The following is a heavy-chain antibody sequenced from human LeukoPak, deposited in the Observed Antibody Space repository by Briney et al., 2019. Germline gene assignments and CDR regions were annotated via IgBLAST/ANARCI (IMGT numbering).Heavy chain of an antibody. D-gene: IGHD6-19*01. J-gene: IGHJ6*03. Sequence: ASVKVSCKASGYTFASYGISWVRQAPGQGLEWMGWISAYNGNTNYAQKLQGRVTMTTDTSTSTAYMELRSLRSDDTAVYYCARSPYSSGWYLYMDVWGKGTTVTVSS. CDR2: ISAYNGNT. CDR3: ARSPYSSGWYLYMDV. CDR1: GYTFASYG. V-gene: IGHV1-18*01.